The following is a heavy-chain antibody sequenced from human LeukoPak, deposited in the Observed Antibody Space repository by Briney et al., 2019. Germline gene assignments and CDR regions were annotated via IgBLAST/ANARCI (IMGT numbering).Heavy chain of an antibody. Sequence: ASVTVSCMASGYTFTSYAMHWVRQAPGQRLEWMGWINAGNGNTKYSQKFQGRVTITRDTSASTAYMELSSLRSEDTAVYSCARGVATNRYYFDYWGQGTLVTVSS. CDR2: INAGNGNT. CDR1: GYTFTSYA. CDR3: ARGVATNRYYFDY. J-gene: IGHJ4*02. V-gene: IGHV1-3*01. D-gene: IGHD5-12*01.